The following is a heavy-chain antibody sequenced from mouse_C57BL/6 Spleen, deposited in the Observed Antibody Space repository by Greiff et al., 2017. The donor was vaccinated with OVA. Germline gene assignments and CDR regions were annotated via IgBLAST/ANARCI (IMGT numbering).Heavy chain of an antibody. Sequence: VQLQQPGAELVKPGASVKLSCKASGYTFPSYWMHWVKQRPGQGLEWIGMIHPNSGSTNYNEKFKSKATLTVDKSSSTAYMQLSSLTSEDSAVYYCARRGVAHWYFDVWGTGTTVTVSS. CDR2: IHPNSGST. CDR3: ARRGVAHWYFDV. CDR1: GYTFPSYW. D-gene: IGHD1-1*02. V-gene: IGHV1-64*01. J-gene: IGHJ1*03.